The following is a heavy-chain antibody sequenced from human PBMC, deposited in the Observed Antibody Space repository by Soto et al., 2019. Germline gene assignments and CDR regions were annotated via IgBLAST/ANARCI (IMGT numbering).Heavy chain of an antibody. D-gene: IGHD3-22*01. V-gene: IGHV1-18*04. CDR1: RYTVTSYG. CDR2: ISAYNGKT. Sequence: ASVKVSCKASRYTVTSYGISWVRQAPGQGLEWMGWISAYNGKTNYAQKFRGRVTMTTDTATSTAYMELRSLRSDDTAVYYCARDTSDYYYESSGPFDYWGKGPLVTVSS. CDR3: ARDTSDYYYESSGPFDY. J-gene: IGHJ4*02.